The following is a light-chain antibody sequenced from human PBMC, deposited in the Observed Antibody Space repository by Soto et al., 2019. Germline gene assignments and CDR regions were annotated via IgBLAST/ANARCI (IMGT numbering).Light chain of an antibody. Sequence: QSALTQPASVSGSPGQSITISCIGTSSDVGGYNYVSWYQQHPGKAPKLIIYEVSNRPSGVSNRFSGSKSGNTASLTISGLQAEDEADYYCSSYTGSSTPYVFGTGTKLTVL. CDR3: SSYTGSSTPYV. CDR1: SSDVGGYNY. V-gene: IGLV2-14*01. J-gene: IGLJ1*01. CDR2: EVS.